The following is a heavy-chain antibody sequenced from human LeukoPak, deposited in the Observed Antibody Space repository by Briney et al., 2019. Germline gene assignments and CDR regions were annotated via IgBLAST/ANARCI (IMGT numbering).Heavy chain of an antibody. J-gene: IGHJ4*02. CDR1: GFTLSRYW. D-gene: IGHD1-26*01. CDR3: SRDLRGADDY. CDR2: ISRDGSYT. V-gene: IGHV3-74*01. Sequence: GGALRLSCAASGFTLSRYWMHWVRQAPGKGLVWVSHISRDGSYTNYADSVKGRFTISRDNANNTLYLQMNSLRAEDTAVYYCSRDLRGADDYWGQGTLVTVSS.